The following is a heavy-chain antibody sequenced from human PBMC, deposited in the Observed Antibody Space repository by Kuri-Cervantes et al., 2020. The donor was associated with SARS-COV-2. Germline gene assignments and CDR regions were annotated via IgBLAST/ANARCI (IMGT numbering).Heavy chain of an antibody. V-gene: IGHV3-53*01. CDR3: ARGYEARYSSSWYLDY. CDR1: GFTVSSNY. Sequence: GESLKISCAASGFTVSSNYMSWVRQAPGKGLEWVSIIYGGGSTNYADSVKGRFTISRDNSKNTLYLQMNSLRAEDTAVYYCARGYEARYSSSWYLDYWGQGTLVTVSS. D-gene: IGHD6-13*01. CDR2: IYGGGST. J-gene: IGHJ4*02.